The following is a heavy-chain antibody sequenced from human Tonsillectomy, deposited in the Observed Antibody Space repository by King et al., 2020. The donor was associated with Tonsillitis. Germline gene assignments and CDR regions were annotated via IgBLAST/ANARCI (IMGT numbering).Heavy chain of an antibody. CDR2: ISDDGNDK. Sequence: QVQLVESGGGVVQPGRSLRLSCTASGFAFSSYPTHWVRQAPGKGLEWVALISDDGNDKYYADSVKGRFTISRDNSKNTLSLQMNTLRAEDTAVYYCVRDRNRFYGSGRAPAFWGQGTLVTVSS. V-gene: IGHV3-30*01. CDR1: GFAFSSYP. D-gene: IGHD3-10*01. CDR3: VRDRNRFYGSGRAPAF. J-gene: IGHJ4*02.